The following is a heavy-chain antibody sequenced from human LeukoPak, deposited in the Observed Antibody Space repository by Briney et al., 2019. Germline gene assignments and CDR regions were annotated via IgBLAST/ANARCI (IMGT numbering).Heavy chain of an antibody. J-gene: IGHJ4*02. Sequence: SGGYLRRYGAASGFTFSSYAMSWVRQAPGKGLEWVSAISGSGGSTYYADSVKGRFTISRDNSKNTLYLQMNNLGPEDTAVYYCTKDSGVALFDNWGQGTLVTVSS. D-gene: IGHD3-10*01. V-gene: IGHV3-23*01. CDR3: TKDSGVALFDN. CDR1: GFTFSSYA. CDR2: ISGSGGST.